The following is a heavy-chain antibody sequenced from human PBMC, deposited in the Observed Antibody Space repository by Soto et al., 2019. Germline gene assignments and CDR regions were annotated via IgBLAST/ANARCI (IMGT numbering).Heavy chain of an antibody. V-gene: IGHV3-21*01. CDR2: ISSSSSYI. Sequence: EVQLVESGGGLVKPGGSLRLSCAASGFTFSSYSMNWVRQAPGKGLEWVSSISSSSSYIYYADSVKGRFTISRDNAKNSLYLQMNSLRAEDTAVYYCARGVHDYGDYHVYYYGMDVWGQGTTVTVSS. CDR3: ARGVHDYGDYHVYYYGMDV. D-gene: IGHD4-17*01. CDR1: GFTFSSYS. J-gene: IGHJ6*02.